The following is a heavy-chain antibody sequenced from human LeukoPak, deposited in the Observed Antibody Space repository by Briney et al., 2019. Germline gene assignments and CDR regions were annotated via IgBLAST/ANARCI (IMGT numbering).Heavy chain of an antibody. CDR3: ARGTIVATIGYYNNYGMDV. Sequence: GESLKISCKGSGYSFTSYWISWVRQMPGKGLEWMGRIDPSDSYTNYSPSFQGHVTISADKSISTAYLPWSSLKASDTAMYYCARGTIVATIGYYNNYGMDVWGKGTTVTVSS. CDR1: GYSFTSYW. CDR2: IDPSDSYT. D-gene: IGHD5-12*01. V-gene: IGHV5-10-1*01. J-gene: IGHJ6*04.